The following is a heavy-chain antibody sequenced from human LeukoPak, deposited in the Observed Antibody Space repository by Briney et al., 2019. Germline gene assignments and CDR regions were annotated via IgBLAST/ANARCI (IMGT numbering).Heavy chain of an antibody. CDR2: ISRSSAYI. CDR3: AKDLEDSGSYGGGAFNI. Sequence: PGGSLRLSCAASGFTLSSYSMNWVRQAPGKGLEWVSSISRSSAYIYYADSEKGRFTISRDNAKNSLYLQMNSLRAEDTAVYYCAKDLEDSGSYGGGAFNIWGQGTMVTVSS. V-gene: IGHV3-21*01. J-gene: IGHJ3*02. CDR1: GFTLSSYS. D-gene: IGHD1-26*01.